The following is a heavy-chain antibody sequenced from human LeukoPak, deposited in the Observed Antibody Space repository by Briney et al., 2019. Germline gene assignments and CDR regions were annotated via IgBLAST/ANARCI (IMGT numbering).Heavy chain of an antibody. V-gene: IGHV4-4*07. CDR1: GGSISSYY. CDR3: ARVGCSSTSCYIGDWYFDL. Sequence: PSETLSLTCTVSGGSISSYYWSWIRQPAGKGLEWIGRIYTSGSTNYNPSLKSRVTISVDTSKNQFSLKLSSVTAADTAVYYCARVGCSSTSCYIGDWYFDLWAVAPWSLSPQ. D-gene: IGHD2-2*02. CDR2: IYTSGST. J-gene: IGHJ2*01.